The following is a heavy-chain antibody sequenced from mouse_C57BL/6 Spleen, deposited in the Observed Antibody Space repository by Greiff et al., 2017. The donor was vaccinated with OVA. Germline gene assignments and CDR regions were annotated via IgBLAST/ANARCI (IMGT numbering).Heavy chain of an antibody. J-gene: IGHJ2*01. V-gene: IGHV1-26*01. Sequence: VQLQQSGPELVKPGASVKISCKASGYTFTDYYMNWVKQSHGKSLEWIGDINPNNGGTSYNQKFKGKATLTVDKSSSTAYMELRSLTSEDSAVYYCARYDTTVDYWGQGTTLTVSS. CDR2: INPNNGGT. D-gene: IGHD1-1*01. CDR3: ARYDTTVDY. CDR1: GYTFTDYY.